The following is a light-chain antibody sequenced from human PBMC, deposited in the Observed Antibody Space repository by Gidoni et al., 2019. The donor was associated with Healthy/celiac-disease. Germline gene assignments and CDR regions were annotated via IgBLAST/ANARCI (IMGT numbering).Light chain of an antibody. J-gene: IGLJ2*01. V-gene: IGLV3-1*01. Sequence: SYELNQPPSGSVSPGQTASITCSGDKLGDKYACWYQQKPGQSPVLVIYQDSKRPSGIPERFSGSNSGNTATLTISGTQAMDEADYYCQAWDSSFVVFGGGTKLTVL. CDR2: QDS. CDR3: QAWDSSFVV. CDR1: KLGDKY.